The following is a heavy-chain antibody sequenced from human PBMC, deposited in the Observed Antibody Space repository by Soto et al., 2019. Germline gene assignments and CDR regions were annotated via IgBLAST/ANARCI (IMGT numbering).Heavy chain of an antibody. J-gene: IGHJ6*02. CDR1: GFTFSSYG. Sequence: QVQLVESGGGVVQPGRSLRLSCAASGFTFSSYGMHWVRQAPGKGPEWVAVISYDGSNKYYADSVKGRFTISRDNSKNTLYLQMNSLRAEDTAVYYCAKDQVGGYCSSTSCPGRGYYYGMDVWGQGTTVTVSS. CDR2: ISYDGSNK. D-gene: IGHD2-2*01. CDR3: AKDQVGGYCSSTSCPGRGYYYGMDV. V-gene: IGHV3-30*18.